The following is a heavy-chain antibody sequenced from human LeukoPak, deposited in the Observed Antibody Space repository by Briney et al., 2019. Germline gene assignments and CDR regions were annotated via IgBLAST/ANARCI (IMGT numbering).Heavy chain of an antibody. CDR1: GGSISSSSYY. CDR2: IYYSGST. V-gene: IGHV4-39*07. CDR3: ARSSSGWYGFWYFDL. D-gene: IGHD6-19*01. J-gene: IGHJ2*01. Sequence: SETLSLTCTVSGGSISSSSYYWGWIRQPPGKGLEWIGSIYYSGSTYYNPSLKSRVTISVDTSKNQFSLKLSSVTAADTAVYYCARSSSGWYGFWYFDLWGRGTLVTVSS.